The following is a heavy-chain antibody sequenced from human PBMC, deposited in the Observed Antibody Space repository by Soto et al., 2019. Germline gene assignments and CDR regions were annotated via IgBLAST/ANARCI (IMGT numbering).Heavy chain of an antibody. V-gene: IGHV1-18*01. Sequence: ASVKVSCKASGYTFTSYGISWVRQAPGQGLEWMGWISAYNGNTNYAQKLQGRVTMTTDTSTSTAYMELRSLRSDDTAVYYCARTPHDYGDYPPDLYYYNYRDVGGKGTTVTAPS. D-gene: IGHD4-17*01. CDR1: GYTFTSYG. J-gene: IGHJ6*03. CDR2: ISAYNGNT. CDR3: ARTPHDYGDYPPDLYYYNYRDV.